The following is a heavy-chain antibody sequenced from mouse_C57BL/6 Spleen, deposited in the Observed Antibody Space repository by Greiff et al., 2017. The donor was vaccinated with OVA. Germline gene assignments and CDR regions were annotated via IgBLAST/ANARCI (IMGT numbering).Heavy chain of an antibody. Sequence: VQLQQSGPELVKPGASVKIPCKASGYTFTDYNMDWVKQSPGKSLEWIGDINPNTGGTIYDQKFKGKATLTVDKSSRTAYMELRSLTAEDTAVDYCARDSFAYWGQGTLVTVSA. V-gene: IGHV1-18*01. CDR3: ARDSFAY. CDR1: GYTFTDYN. J-gene: IGHJ3*01. CDR2: INPNTGGT.